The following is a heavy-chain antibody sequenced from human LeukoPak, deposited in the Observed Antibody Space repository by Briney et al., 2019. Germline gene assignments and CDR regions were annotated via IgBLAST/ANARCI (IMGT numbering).Heavy chain of an antibody. CDR1: GFTFSSYG. CDR3: ARGGGYGGILYWYFDL. CDR2: IWYDGSNK. J-gene: IGHJ2*01. D-gene: IGHD4-23*01. V-gene: IGHV3-33*01. Sequence: GGSLRLSCAASGFTFSSYGMHCVRQAPGKGLEGVAVIWYDGSNKYYADSVKGRFTISRDNSTNTLYLQMNSLRAEDTAVYYCARGGGYGGILYWYFDLWGRGTLVTVSS.